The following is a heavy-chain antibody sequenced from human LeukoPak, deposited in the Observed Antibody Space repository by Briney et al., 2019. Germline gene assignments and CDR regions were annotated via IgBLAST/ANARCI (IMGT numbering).Heavy chain of an antibody. J-gene: IGHJ4*02. Sequence: PGRSLRLSCAASGFTFSSYAMHWVRQAPGKGLEWVAVISYDGSNKYYADSVKGRFTISRDNSKNTLYLQMNSLRAEDTAVYYCARDQGSSSWYVWGQGTLVTVSS. V-gene: IGHV3-30*04. D-gene: IGHD6-13*01. CDR2: ISYDGSNK. CDR1: GFTFSSYA. CDR3: ARDQGSSSWYV.